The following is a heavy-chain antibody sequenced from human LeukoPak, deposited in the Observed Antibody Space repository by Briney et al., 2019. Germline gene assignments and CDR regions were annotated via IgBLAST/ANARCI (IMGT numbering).Heavy chain of an antibody. CDR1: GDSVSSNSAA. CDR2: TYYRSRWYN. D-gene: IGHD6-19*01. Sequence: SQTLSLTCAVSGDSVSSNSAAWNWIRQSPSRGLEWLGRTYYRSRWYNEYALSVKSRITINPDTSKNQFSLQLNSVTPEDTAVYYCARVTEKQYLPFDSWGQGTLVTVSS. J-gene: IGHJ4*02. V-gene: IGHV6-1*01. CDR3: ARVTEKQYLPFDS.